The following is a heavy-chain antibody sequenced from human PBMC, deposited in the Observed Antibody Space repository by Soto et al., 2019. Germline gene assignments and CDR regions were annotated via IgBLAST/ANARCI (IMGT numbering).Heavy chain of an antibody. J-gene: IGHJ4*02. Sequence: GGSLILSCAASGFTFSSYGMHWVRQAPGKGLEWVAVIWYDGSNKYYADSVKGRFTISRDNSKNTPYLQMNSLRAEDTAVYYCARDEGDYYDSSGYYSIDYWGQGTLVTXSS. CDR1: GFTFSSYG. V-gene: IGHV3-33*01. CDR2: IWYDGSNK. D-gene: IGHD3-22*01. CDR3: ARDEGDYYDSSGYYSIDY.